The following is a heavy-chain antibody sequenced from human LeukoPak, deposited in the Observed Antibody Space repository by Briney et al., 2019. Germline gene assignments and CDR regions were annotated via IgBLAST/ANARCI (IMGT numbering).Heavy chain of an antibody. Sequence: PGGSLRLSCAASGFIFSTYGMHWVRQAPGKVLEWMAFIRYDESDKYYADSVKGRFTISRDNSKNTLYLQMNSLRTGDTAVYYCAKGMWAPGEVAGTTGPVDYWGQGTLVTVSS. J-gene: IGHJ4*02. D-gene: IGHD6-19*01. CDR1: GFIFSTYG. CDR2: IRYDESDK. V-gene: IGHV3-30*02. CDR3: AKGMWAPGEVAGTTGPVDY.